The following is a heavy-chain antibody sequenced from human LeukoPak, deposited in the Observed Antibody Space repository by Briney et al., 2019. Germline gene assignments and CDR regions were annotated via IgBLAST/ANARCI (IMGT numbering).Heavy chain of an antibody. V-gene: IGHV3-23*01. CDR1: GFTFSSYA. CDR3: AKDAAQWLVLGVDY. D-gene: IGHD6-19*01. CDR2: ISGSGGST. Sequence: GGSLRLSCAASGFTFSSYAMSWVRQAPGKGLEWVSAISGSGGSTYYADCVKGRFTISRDNSKNTLYLQMHSLRAEDTAVYHCAKDAAQWLVLGVDYWGQGTLVTVSS. J-gene: IGHJ4*02.